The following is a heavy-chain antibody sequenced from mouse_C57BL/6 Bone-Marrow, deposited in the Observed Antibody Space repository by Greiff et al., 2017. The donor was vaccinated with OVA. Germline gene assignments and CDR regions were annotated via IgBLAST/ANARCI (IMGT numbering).Heavy chain of an antibody. V-gene: IGHV3-6*01. CDR1: GYSITSGYY. J-gene: IGHJ2*01. CDR3: ARANDGYYVYFDY. D-gene: IGHD2-3*01. Sequence: EVKLVESGPGLVKPSQSLSLTCSVTGYSITSGYYWNWIRQFPGNKLEWMGYISYDGSNNYNPSLKNRISITRDTSKNQFFLKLNSVTTEDTATYYCARANDGYYVYFDYWGQGTTLTVSS. CDR2: ISYDGSN.